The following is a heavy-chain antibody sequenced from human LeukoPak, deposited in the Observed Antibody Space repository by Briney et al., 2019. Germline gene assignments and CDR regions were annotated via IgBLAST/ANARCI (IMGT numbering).Heavy chain of an antibody. CDR2: IKQDGSEK. D-gene: IGHD2-15*01. V-gene: IGHV3-7*05. Sequence: GGSLRLSCAASGFTFSSYWMSWVRQAPGKGLEWVANIKQDGSEKYYVDSVKGRFTISRDNAKNSLYLQMNSLRAEDTAVYYCAKDRNGYCSGGVCYYYGMDVWGQGTTVTVSS. J-gene: IGHJ6*02. CDR1: GFTFSSYW. CDR3: AKDRNGYCSGGVCYYYGMDV.